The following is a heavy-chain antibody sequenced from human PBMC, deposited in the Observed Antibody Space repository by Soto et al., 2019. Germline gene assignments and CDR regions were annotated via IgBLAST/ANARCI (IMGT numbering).Heavy chain of an antibody. CDR3: ASSWKAYCGGDCYSGDY. D-gene: IGHD2-21*02. Sequence: QVQLVQSVAEVKKPGSSVKVSCKASGGTFSSYAISWVRQAPGQGLEWMGGIIPIFGTANYAQKFQGRVTITADESTSTAYMELSSLRSEDTAVYYCASSWKAYCGGDCYSGDYWGQGTLVTVSS. CDR1: GGTFSSYA. J-gene: IGHJ4*02. CDR2: IIPIFGTA. V-gene: IGHV1-69*01.